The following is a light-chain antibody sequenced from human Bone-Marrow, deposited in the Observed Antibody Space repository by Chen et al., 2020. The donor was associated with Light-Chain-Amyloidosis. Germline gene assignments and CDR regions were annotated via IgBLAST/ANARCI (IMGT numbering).Light chain of an antibody. CDR1: DLPTKY. CDR3: QSADSSGTYEVI. Sequence: SYELTQPPSVSVSPGQTAMIHCSGDDLPTKYAYWYQQKPGQAPVLVIHRDTERPSGISERFSGSSSGTTATLTISGVQAEDEADYHCQSADSSGTYEVIFGGGTKLTVL. J-gene: IGLJ2*01. V-gene: IGLV3-25*03. CDR2: RDT.